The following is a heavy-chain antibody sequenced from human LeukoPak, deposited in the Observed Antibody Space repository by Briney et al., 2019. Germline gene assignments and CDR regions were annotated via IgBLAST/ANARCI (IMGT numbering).Heavy chain of an antibody. CDR1: GGSFSGYY. D-gene: IGHD3-10*01. CDR3: ARVSWFGPA. V-gene: IGHV4-34*01. Sequence: SETLSLTCAVCGGSFSGYYWSWIRQPPGKGLEWIGEINHSGSTNYNPSLKSRVTISVDTSKNQFSLKLSSVTAADTAVYYCARVSWFGPAWGQGTLVTVSS. CDR2: INHSGST. J-gene: IGHJ5*02.